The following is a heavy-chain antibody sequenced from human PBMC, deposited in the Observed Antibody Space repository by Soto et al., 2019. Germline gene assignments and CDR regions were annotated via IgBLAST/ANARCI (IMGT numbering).Heavy chain of an antibody. CDR2: IYYSGGT. CDR1: GGSISSYY. CDR3: ARDKRITIFGVVIEGDLTDYYGMDV. Sequence: PSETLSLTCTVSGGSISSYYWSWIRQPPGKGLEWIGNIYYSGGTYSNPSLKSRVTISIDTSKNQFSLKLRSVTAADTAVYYCARDKRITIFGVVIEGDLTDYYGMDVWGQGTTVTFSS. V-gene: IGHV4-59*04. D-gene: IGHD3-3*01. J-gene: IGHJ6*02.